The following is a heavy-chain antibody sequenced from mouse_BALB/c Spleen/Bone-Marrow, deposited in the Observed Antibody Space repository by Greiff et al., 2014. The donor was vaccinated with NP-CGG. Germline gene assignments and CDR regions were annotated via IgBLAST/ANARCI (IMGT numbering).Heavy chain of an antibody. CDR1: GYAFSSSW. J-gene: IGHJ4*01. CDR2: IYPGDGDT. Sequence: QVQLQQSGPELVKPGASVKISCTGSGYAFSSSWMNWVKQRPGQGLEWIGRIYPGDGDTNSNGRFKGKATLTADSSSNTAYMHLSSLTTVDSAVYFCARSAYYGSSYGAMDYWGQGSSVTVSS. V-gene: IGHV1-82*01. CDR3: ARSAYYGSSYGAMDY. D-gene: IGHD1-1*01.